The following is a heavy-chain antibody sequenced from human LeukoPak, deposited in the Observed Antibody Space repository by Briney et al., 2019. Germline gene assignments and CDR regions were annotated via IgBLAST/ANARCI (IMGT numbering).Heavy chain of an antibody. D-gene: IGHD5-18*01. V-gene: IGHV4-39*07. CDR2: IYYSGST. CDR3: ARVDGYSYGLYWFDP. J-gene: IGHJ5*02. Sequence: PSETLSLTCTVSGGSISSSSYYWGWIRQPPGKGLEWIGSIYYSGSTNYNPSLKSRVTISVDTSKNQFSLKLSSVTAADTAVYYCARVDGYSYGLYWFDPWGQGTLVTVSS. CDR1: GGSISSSSYY.